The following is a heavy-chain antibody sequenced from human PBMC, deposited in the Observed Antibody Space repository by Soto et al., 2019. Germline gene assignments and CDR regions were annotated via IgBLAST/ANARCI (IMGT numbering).Heavy chain of an antibody. J-gene: IGHJ5*02. V-gene: IGHV1-69*02. CDR1: GGTFSSYT. Sequence: QVQLVQSGAEVKKPGSSVKVSCKASGGTFSSYTISWVRQAPGQGLEWMGRIIPILGIANYAQKFQGRVTITADKSTSTAYMELSSLRSEDTAVYYCARATALWFGVDWFDPWGQGTLVTVSS. D-gene: IGHD3-10*01. CDR3: ARATALWFGVDWFDP. CDR2: IIPILGIA.